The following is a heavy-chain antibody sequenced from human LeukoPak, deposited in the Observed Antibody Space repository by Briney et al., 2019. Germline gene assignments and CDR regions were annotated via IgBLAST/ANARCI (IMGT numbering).Heavy chain of an antibody. D-gene: IGHD2-15*01. Sequence: SQTLSLTCTVSGGSISSGSYYWSWIRQPAGKGLEWIGRMYTSGSTNYNPSLKSRVTMSVDTSKNQFSLKLSSVTAADTAVYYCAREPFLGFCSGGRCYSGIDYWGQGTLVTVSS. J-gene: IGHJ4*02. V-gene: IGHV4-61*02. CDR2: MYTSGST. CDR1: GGSISSGSYY. CDR3: AREPFLGFCSGGRCYSGIDY.